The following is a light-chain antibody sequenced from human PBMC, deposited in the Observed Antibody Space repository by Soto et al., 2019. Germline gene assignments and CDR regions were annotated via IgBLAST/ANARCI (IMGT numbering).Light chain of an antibody. J-gene: IGKJ5*01. CDR2: AAS. Sequence: IPMTQAPSPLSASFGDSVTLTCRASQSISSWLAWYQQKPGKAPKLLIYAASSLQSGVPSRFSGSGSGTDFTLTISSLQPEDFATYYCQQSYSTPPTFGQGTRLEI. V-gene: IGKV1-39*01. CDR1: QSISSW. CDR3: QQSYSTPPT.